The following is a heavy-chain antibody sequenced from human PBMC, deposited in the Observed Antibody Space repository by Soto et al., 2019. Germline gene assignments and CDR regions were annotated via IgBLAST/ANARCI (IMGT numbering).Heavy chain of an antibody. D-gene: IGHD6-13*01. CDR2: LTSSSSFI. Sequence: KPGGSLRLSCVASGFPFSTSSMSWVRQAPGKGLEWVSSLTSSSSFIYYADSVKGRFTISRDNAKNSLSLQMNTLSADDTAVYYCARVAAAHYFDYWGQGTLVTVSS. J-gene: IGHJ4*02. V-gene: IGHV3-21*01. CDR1: GFPFSTSS. CDR3: ARVAAAHYFDY.